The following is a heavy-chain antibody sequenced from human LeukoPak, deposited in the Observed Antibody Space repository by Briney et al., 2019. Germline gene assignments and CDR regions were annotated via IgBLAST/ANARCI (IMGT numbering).Heavy chain of an antibody. D-gene: IGHD1-26*01. CDR2: INSDGIGT. Sequence: GGSLRLSCAASGFTFSSNWMHWVRQGPGKGLVWVSRINSDGIGTSYADSVKGRFTISRDNAKNTLYLQMNSLRAEDTAVYYCARAGEGLLAYSFDIWGQGTMVTVSS. V-gene: IGHV3-74*01. CDR1: GFTFSSNW. CDR3: ARAGEGLLAYSFDI. J-gene: IGHJ3*02.